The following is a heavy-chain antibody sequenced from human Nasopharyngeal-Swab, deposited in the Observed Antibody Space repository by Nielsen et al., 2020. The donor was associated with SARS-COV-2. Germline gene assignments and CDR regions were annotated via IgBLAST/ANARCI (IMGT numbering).Heavy chain of an antibody. CDR1: GYSFTSYW. CDR2: IYPGDSDT. V-gene: IGHV5-51*01. CDR3: ARHAKSAGHIDAFDI. Sequence: GESLKISCKGSGYSFTSYWIGWVRQMPGKGLEWMGIIYPGDSDTRYSPSIQGQVTISADKSISTAYLQWSSLKASDTAMYYCARHAKSAGHIDAFDIWGQGTMVTVSS. J-gene: IGHJ3*02.